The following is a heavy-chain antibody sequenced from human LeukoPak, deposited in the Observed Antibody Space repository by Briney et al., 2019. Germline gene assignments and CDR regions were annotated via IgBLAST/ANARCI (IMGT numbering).Heavy chain of an antibody. Sequence: GGSLRLSCAASGFSFSTYTMTWVRQAPGKGLEWVSNIIGSGSKAYYADSVKGRFTISRDNSKNTLYLQMNSLRAEDTAVYYCAKGNSWYWSGAFDIWGQGAMVTVSS. CDR2: IIGSGSKA. CDR3: AKGNSWYWSGAFDI. D-gene: IGHD6-13*01. V-gene: IGHV3-23*01. CDR1: GFSFSTYT. J-gene: IGHJ3*02.